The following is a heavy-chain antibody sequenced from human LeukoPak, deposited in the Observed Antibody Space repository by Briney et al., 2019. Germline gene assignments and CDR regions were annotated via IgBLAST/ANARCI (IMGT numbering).Heavy chain of an antibody. D-gene: IGHD2-2*01. J-gene: IGHJ4*02. CDR3: ARVPRLHIVVVPAPFDY. CDR1: GGSINSDNYY. Sequence: SETLSLTCTVSGGSINSDNYYCSWIRQPAGKGLEWIGRIYTSGSTNYNPSLKSRVTISVDTSKNQFSLKLSSVTAADTAVYYCARVPRLHIVVVPAPFDYWGQGTLVTVSS. V-gene: IGHV4-61*02. CDR2: IYTSGST.